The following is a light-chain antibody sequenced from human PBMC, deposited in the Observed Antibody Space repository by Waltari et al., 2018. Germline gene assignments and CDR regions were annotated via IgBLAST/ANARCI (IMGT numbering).Light chain of an antibody. CDR1: DSDVGAYDF. J-gene: IGLJ1*01. CDR2: EVS. V-gene: IGLV2-14*01. Sequence: QSALTQPASVSGSPGQSITISCSGTDSDVGAYDFVSWYQQHPGKAPHLIIYEVSNRPSGVSNRFAASKSVNTASLTSSGLQAEDEADYYCSSYTTSSAPGVFGTGTRVTVL. CDR3: SSYTTSSAPGV.